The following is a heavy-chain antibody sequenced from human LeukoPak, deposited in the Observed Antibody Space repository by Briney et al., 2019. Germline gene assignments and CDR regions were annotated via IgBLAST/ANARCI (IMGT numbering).Heavy chain of an antibody. CDR1: GFTFSSYS. CDR2: ISSSSSYI. J-gene: IGHJ6*02. CDR3: ASFLTTVTPSPKNYYYYGMDV. Sequence: GGSLRLPCAASGFTFSSYSMNWVRQAPGKGLEWVSSISSSSSYIYYADSVKGRFTISRDNAKNSLYLQMNSLRAEDTAVYYCASFLTTVTPSPKNYYYYGMDVWGQGTTVTVSS. D-gene: IGHD4-17*01. V-gene: IGHV3-21*01.